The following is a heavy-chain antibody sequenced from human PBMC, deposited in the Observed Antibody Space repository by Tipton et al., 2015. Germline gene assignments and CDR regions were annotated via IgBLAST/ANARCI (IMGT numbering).Heavy chain of an antibody. V-gene: IGHV4-39*01. CDR2: IYYTGTP. CDR1: GGSISGSSYY. Sequence: TLSLTCAVSGGSISGSSYYWGWIRQPPGKGLEWIGGIYYTGTPYYNPSLKSRVSISVDTAKNQFSLNLTSVTAADTAVYYCARHAMLRGAITVRAPPRHDYWGQGILVSVSS. CDR3: ARHAMLRGAITVRAPPRHDY. D-gene: IGHD3-10*01. J-gene: IGHJ4*02.